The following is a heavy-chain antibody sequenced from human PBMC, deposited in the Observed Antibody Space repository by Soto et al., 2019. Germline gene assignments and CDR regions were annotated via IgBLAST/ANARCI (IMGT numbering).Heavy chain of an antibody. V-gene: IGHV3-23*01. J-gene: IGHJ4*02. Sequence: GGSLRLSCAASGFNFRSYAMTWVRQAPGKGLEWVSTIRASGDTTFYADSVKGRITISRDNSKNTVYLQMNTLAVEDTAVYFCAKGGYTSYCDSWGQGILVTVSS. CDR1: GFNFRSYA. CDR3: AKGGYTSYCDS. D-gene: IGHD5-18*01. CDR2: IRASGDTT.